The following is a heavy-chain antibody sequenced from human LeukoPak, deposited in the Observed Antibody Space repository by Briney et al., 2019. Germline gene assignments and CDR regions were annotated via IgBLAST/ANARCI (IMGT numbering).Heavy chain of an antibody. Sequence: PGGSLRLSCAASGFTFSGYSMNWVRQAPGKGLEWVSSISSSSSYIYYADSVKGRFTISRDNAKNSLYLQMNSLRAEDTAVYYCARCPIRGGDCYSGWFDPWGQGTLVTVSS. J-gene: IGHJ5*02. V-gene: IGHV3-21*01. CDR1: GFTFSGYS. CDR2: ISSSSSYI. D-gene: IGHD2-21*01. CDR3: ARCPIRGGDCYSGWFDP.